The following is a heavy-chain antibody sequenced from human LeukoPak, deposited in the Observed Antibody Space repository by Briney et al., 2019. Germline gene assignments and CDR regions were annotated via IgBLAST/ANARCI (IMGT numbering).Heavy chain of an antibody. J-gene: IGHJ4*02. Sequence: PSETLSLTCTVSGGSISSYYWSWIRQPPGKGLERIGYIYYSGSTNYNPSLKSRVTISVDTSKNQFSLKLSSVTAADTAVYYCARHDYGDLNPDYWGQGTLVTVSS. CDR2: IYYSGST. V-gene: IGHV4-59*01. CDR3: ARHDYGDLNPDY. CDR1: GGSISSYY. D-gene: IGHD4-17*01.